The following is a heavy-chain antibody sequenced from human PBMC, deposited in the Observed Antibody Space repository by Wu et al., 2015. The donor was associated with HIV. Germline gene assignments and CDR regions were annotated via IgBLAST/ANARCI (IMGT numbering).Heavy chain of an antibody. J-gene: IGHJ4*02. Sequence: QVQLVQSGAEVKKPGSSVKVSCKASGGTFSSYAISWVRQAPGQGLEWMGGIIPIFGTANYAQKFQGRVTITADESTSTAYMELSSLRSEDTAAYYCARGHYYGSGSYYGMDYWGQGTLGHRLL. CDR2: IIPIFGTA. CDR3: ARGHYYGSGSYYGMDY. CDR1: GGTFSSYA. V-gene: IGHV1-69*12. D-gene: IGHD3-10*01.